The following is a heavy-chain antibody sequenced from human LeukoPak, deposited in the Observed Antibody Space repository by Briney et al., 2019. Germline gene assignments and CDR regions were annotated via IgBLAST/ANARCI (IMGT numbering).Heavy chain of an antibody. CDR1: GGSFSGYY. CDR2: INHSGST. D-gene: IGHD6-19*01. Sequence: SETLSLTCAVYGGSFSGYYWSWIRQPPGKGLEWIGEINHSGSTNYNPSLKSRVTISVDTSKNQFSLKLSSVTAADTAAYYCARAVAARDDDAFDIWGQGTMVTVSS. V-gene: IGHV4-34*01. CDR3: ARAVAARDDDAFDI. J-gene: IGHJ3*02.